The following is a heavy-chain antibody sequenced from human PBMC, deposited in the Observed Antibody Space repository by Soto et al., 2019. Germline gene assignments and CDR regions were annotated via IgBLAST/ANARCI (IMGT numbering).Heavy chain of an antibody. D-gene: IGHD3-3*01. Sequence: GGSLRLSCAASGFNFNSYSMNWVRQAPGKGLEWVSSISSSSSYIYYADSVKGRFTISRDNAKNSLYLQMNSLRAEDTAVYYCARDRGFLEWLSYYYYYGMDVWGQGTTVTVSS. CDR1: GFNFNSYS. J-gene: IGHJ6*02. CDR3: ARDRGFLEWLSYYYYYGMDV. CDR2: ISSSSSYI. V-gene: IGHV3-21*01.